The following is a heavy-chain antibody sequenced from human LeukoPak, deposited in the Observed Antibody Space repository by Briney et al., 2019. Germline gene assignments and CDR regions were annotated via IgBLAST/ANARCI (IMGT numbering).Heavy chain of an antibody. CDR2: IRSDGSNK. V-gene: IGHV3-30*02. Sequence: GGSLRLSCAASGFTFSSYDIHWVRQAPGKGLEWVAFIRSDGSNKYYADSVKGRFTISRDNSKNTLYLQMNSPRPEDTGVYYCAKDSGSSWSTFDYWGQGTLVTVSS. D-gene: IGHD6-13*01. CDR3: AKDSGSSWSTFDY. CDR1: GFTFSSYD. J-gene: IGHJ4*02.